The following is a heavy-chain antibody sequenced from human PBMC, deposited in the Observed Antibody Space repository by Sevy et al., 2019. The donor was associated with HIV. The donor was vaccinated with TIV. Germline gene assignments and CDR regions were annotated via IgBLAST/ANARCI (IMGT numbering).Heavy chain of an antibody. J-gene: IGHJ3*02. D-gene: IGHD3-22*01. V-gene: IGHV3-33*01. CDR1: GFTFSSYG. CDR3: ASLPNNYYDSSGYSGNDAFDI. Sequence: GGSLRLSCAASGFTFSSYGMHWVRQAPGKGLEWVAVIWNDRSNKHYADSVKGRFTISRDNSKNTLYLQMNSLRDEDTAVYYCASLPNNYYDSSGYSGNDAFDIWGQGTMVTVSS. CDR2: IWNDRSNK.